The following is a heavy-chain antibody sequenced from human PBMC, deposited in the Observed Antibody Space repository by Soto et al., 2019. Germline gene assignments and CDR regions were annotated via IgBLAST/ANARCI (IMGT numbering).Heavy chain of an antibody. CDR3: AKGYSSSWYWLDP. CDR2: IDPSDSYT. J-gene: IGHJ5*02. Sequence: PGESLKISCKGSGYSFTSYWISWVRQMPGKGLEWMGRIDPSDSYTKYSPSFQGHVTMSADKSISTAYLQWSCLKASDTAIYYCAKGYSSSWYWLDPWGQGTLVTVSS. D-gene: IGHD6-13*01. CDR1: GYSFTSYW. V-gene: IGHV5-10-1*01.